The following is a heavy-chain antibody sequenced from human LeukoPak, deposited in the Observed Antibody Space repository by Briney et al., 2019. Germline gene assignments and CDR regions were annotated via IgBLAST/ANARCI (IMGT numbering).Heavy chain of an antibody. CDR2: INHSGST. CDR1: GGSFSGYY. CDR3: ARQDDFWSGLDV. D-gene: IGHD3-3*01. J-gene: IGHJ6*04. V-gene: IGHV4-34*01. Sequence: SETLSLTCDVYGGSFSGYYWSWIRQPPGKGLGWIGEINHSGSTNYNPSLKSRVTISVDTSKNQFSLKLSSVTAADTAVYYCARQDDFWSGLDVWGKGTTVTVSS.